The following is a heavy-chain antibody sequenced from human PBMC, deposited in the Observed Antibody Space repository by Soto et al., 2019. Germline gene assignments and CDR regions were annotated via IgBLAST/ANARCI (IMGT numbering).Heavy chain of an antibody. CDR3: ALTYSGYYYGMDV. Sequence: QVQLVESRGGVVQPGSSLRLSWAASGFTFSSYGMHWVRQAPGKGLEWVAVIWYDGSNKYYADSVKGRFTISRDNSKNTLYLQMNSLRAEDTAVYYCALTYSGYYYGMDVWSQGTTVTVSS. D-gene: IGHD6-13*01. J-gene: IGHJ6*02. CDR2: IWYDGSNK. V-gene: IGHV3-33*01. CDR1: GFTFSSYG.